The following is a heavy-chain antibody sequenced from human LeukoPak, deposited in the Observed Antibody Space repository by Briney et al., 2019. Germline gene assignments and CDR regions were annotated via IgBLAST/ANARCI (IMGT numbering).Heavy chain of an antibody. J-gene: IGHJ2*01. V-gene: IGHV4-61*01. CDR3: ARLGRRGDSGWYVGDWYFDL. D-gene: IGHD6-13*01. Sequence: NPSETLSLTCTVSGVSVSSGSYYWSWIRQPPGKGLEWIGYIYYSGSTNYNPSLKSRVTISVDTSKSQFSLRLSSVTAADTAMFYCARLGRRGDSGWYVGDWYFDLWGRGTLVTVSS. CDR1: GVSVSSGSYY. CDR2: IYYSGST.